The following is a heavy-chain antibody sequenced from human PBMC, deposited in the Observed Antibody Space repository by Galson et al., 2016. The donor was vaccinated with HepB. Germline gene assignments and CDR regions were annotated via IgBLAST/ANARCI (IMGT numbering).Heavy chain of an antibody. D-gene: IGHD6-13*01. CDR2: IFYSGTR. CDR3: ATLHGGLAAADDY. Sequence: TLSLTCSVSGGSISSLGYYWSWIRQHPGKGLEWIGYIFYSGTRYYNPSLKSRVSMSLDTSQTQFSLKLTSVTAADTAMYYCATLHGGLAAADDYWGQGTLVTVSS. V-gene: IGHV4-31*03. CDR1: GGSISSLGYY. J-gene: IGHJ4*02.